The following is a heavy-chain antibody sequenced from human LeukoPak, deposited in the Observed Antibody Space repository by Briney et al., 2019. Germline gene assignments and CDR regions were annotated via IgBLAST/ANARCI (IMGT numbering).Heavy chain of an antibody. J-gene: IGHJ6*02. Sequence: ASVKVSCKASGYTFTGYYMHWVRQAPGQGLEWMGWISAYNGNTNYAQKLQGRVTMTTDISTSTAYMELRSLRSDDTAVYYCARKKVGATTRSYYGMDVWGQGTTVTVSS. CDR1: GYTFTGYY. D-gene: IGHD1-26*01. CDR2: ISAYNGNT. CDR3: ARKKVGATTRSYYGMDV. V-gene: IGHV1-18*04.